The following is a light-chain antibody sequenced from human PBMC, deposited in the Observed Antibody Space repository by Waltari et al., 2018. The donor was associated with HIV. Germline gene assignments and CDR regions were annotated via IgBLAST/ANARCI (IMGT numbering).Light chain of an antibody. Sequence: QSALTQPASVSGSPGQSITISCTGTSSDFGWYNYVFWYQQTPAQAPLLMIYDVSNRPSGVSNRFSGSKSGTTASLTISRLQAEDEADYYCSSYTSSSWVFGGGTKLTVL. V-gene: IGLV2-14*03. CDR2: DVS. CDR1: SSDFGWYNY. CDR3: SSYTSSSWV. J-gene: IGLJ2*01.